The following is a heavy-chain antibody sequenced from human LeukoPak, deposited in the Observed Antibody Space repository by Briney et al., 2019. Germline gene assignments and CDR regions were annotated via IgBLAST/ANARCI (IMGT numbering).Heavy chain of an antibody. CDR1: GFTFSSYS. D-gene: IGHD3-22*01. CDR3: ARDGWLFDY. J-gene: IGHJ4*02. CDR2: ISSSSSYI. V-gene: IGHV3-21*01. Sequence: GGSLRLSCAASGFTFSSYSMNWVRQAPGKGLEWVASISSSSSYIYYADSVKGRFTISRDNAKNSLYMQMNGLRAEDTAVYYCARDGWLFDYWGQGTLVTVSS.